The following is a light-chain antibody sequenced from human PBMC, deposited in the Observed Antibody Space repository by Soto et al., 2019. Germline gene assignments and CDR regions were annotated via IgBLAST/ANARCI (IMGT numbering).Light chain of an antibody. CDR2: LGS. CDR3: MQPLQSWT. Sequence: IVVTQTQISLPVTPGEPASISCRSSESLLHSNGYNYLDWYLQKPGQSPQLLIYLGSNRASGVPDRFSGSGSGTDFTLKISRVEAEDVGVYYCMQPLQSWTFC. V-gene: IGKV2-28*01. J-gene: IGKJ1*01. CDR1: ESLLHSNGYNY.